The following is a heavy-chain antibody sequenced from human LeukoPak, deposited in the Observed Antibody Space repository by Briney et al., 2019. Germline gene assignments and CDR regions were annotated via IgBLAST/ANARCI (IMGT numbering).Heavy chain of an antibody. V-gene: IGHV4-59*08. CDR2: IYYSGIT. J-gene: IGHJ5*02. CDR1: GGXISSYY. D-gene: IGHD6-13*01. CDR3: ARHQSSSWYNWFDP. Sequence: PSETLSLTCTVSGGXISSYYWSWIRQPPGKGLEWIGYIYYSGITNYNPSLKSRVTISVDTSKNQFSLKLSSVTAADTAVYYCARHQSSSWYNWFDPWGQGTLVTVSS.